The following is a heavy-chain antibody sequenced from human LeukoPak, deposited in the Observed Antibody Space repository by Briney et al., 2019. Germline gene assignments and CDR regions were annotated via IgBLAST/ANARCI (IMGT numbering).Heavy chain of an antibody. CDR2: ISAYNGNT. CDR3: ARVAYYYGSGSYYNVGVFDY. J-gene: IGHJ4*02. V-gene: IGHV1-18*01. Sequence: ASVKVSCKAPGYTFTSYGISWVRQAPGQGLEWMGWISAYNGNTNYAQKLQGRVTMTTDTSTSTAYMELRSLRSDDTAVYYCARVAYYYGSGSYYNVGVFDYWGQGTLVTVSS. D-gene: IGHD3-10*01. CDR1: GYTFTSYG.